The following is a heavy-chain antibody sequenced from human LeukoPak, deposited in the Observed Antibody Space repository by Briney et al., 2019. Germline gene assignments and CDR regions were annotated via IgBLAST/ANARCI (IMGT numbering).Heavy chain of an antibody. CDR1: GFHFADYG. J-gene: IGHJ4*02. CDR3: ARDIHSSAYGAEF. Sequence: GGSLRLSCAGTGFHFADYGMPWGREAPGKGRRGCAGITWNSATIAYADSVKGRFTISRDNAKNSLYLQMDSLRAEDTALYYCARDIHSSAYGAEFWGQGTLVTVSS. D-gene: IGHD3-22*01. V-gene: IGHV3-9*01. CDR2: ITWNSATI.